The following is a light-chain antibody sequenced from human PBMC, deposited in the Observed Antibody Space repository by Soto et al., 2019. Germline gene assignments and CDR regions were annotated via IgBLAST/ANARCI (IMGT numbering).Light chain of an antibody. V-gene: IGKV1-12*01. CDR2: AAS. Sequence: DIQMPQSPSSVSASVGDRVTITCRASQDISSWLAGFQQKPGKAPKLLIYAASSLQIGVPSRFSGSGSGTDFTLTISSLQPEDYATYYCQQGNSFPLTFGGGTTVEIK. J-gene: IGKJ4*01. CDR3: QQGNSFPLT. CDR1: QDISSW.